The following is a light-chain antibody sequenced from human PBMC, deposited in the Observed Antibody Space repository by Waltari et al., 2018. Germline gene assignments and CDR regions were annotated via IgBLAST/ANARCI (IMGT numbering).Light chain of an antibody. J-gene: IGLJ2*01. Sequence: QSALTQPASVSGSPVQSITISCAGTSSDVGGYDLVSWYQHHPDKAPKLLIYAVTKRPSGVSNRFSGSKSGNTASLTISGLQAEDEATYYCCSYLERTVFGGGTKLTVL. V-gene: IGLV2-23*02. CDR3: CSYLERTV. CDR1: SSDVGGYDL. CDR2: AVT.